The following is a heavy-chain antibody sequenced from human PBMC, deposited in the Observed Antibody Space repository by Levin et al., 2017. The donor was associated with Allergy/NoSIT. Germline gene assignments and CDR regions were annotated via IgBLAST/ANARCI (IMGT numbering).Heavy chain of an antibody. Sequence: GSLRLSCAVYGGSFSGYYWSWIRQPPGKGLEWIGEINHSGSTNYNPSLKSRVTISVDTSKNQFSLKLSSVTAADTAVYYCARARRDCSGGSCYPIYYYYYMDVWGKGTTVTVSS. CDR1: GGSFSGYY. CDR3: ARARRDCSGGSCYPIYYYYYMDV. J-gene: IGHJ6*03. D-gene: IGHD2-15*01. CDR2: INHSGST. V-gene: IGHV4-34*01.